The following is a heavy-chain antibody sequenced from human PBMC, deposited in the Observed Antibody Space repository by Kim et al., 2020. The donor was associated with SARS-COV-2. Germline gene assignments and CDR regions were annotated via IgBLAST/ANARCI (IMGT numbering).Heavy chain of an antibody. Sequence: GGSLRLSYAASGFTFSNYWMHWVRQAPGKGLVWISRIAYDGSITTYADSVKGRFTISRDNAKNTLYLQMNSLRAEDTAVYYCTRDTPLPGQTYDYWGQGT. CDR3: TRDTPLPGQTYDY. D-gene: IGHD2-15*01. CDR2: IAYDGSIT. V-gene: IGHV3-74*01. CDR1: GFTFSNYW. J-gene: IGHJ4*02.